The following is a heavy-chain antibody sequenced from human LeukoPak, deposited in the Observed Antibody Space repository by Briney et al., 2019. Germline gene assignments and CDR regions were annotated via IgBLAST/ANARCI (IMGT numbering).Heavy chain of an antibody. CDR1: GFTFSSYA. CDR3: ARDDPAYCGRTSCRSLDY. Sequence: GGSLRLSCAASGFTFSSYAMSWVRQAPGKGLEWVSAISGSGGSTYYADSVKGRFTISRDNAKNSLYLQMNGLATEDSAVYYCARDDPAYCGRTSCRSLDYWGQGTLVTVSS. D-gene: IGHD2-2*01. CDR2: ISGSGGST. J-gene: IGHJ4*02. V-gene: IGHV3-23*01.